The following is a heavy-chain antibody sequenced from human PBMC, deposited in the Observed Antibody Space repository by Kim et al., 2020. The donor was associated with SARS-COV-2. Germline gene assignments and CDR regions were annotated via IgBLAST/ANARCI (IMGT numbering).Heavy chain of an antibody. J-gene: IGHJ4*02. CDR2: IKQDGSEG. CDR3: ASTQTFDY. V-gene: IGHV3-7*05. Sequence: GGSLRLSCAASGFTFGNYWMSWVRQAPGKGLEWVANIKQDGSEGHYVDSVKGRFTISRDNAKNSLYLQMKSLRAEDTAVYYYASTQTFDYWGQGTLVTVSS. CDR1: GFTFGNYW.